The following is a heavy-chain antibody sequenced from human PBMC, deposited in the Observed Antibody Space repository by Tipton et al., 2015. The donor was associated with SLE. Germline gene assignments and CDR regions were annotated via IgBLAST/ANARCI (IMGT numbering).Heavy chain of an antibody. CDR3: ARDPGTRYGMDV. CDR2: VHCSGTT. CDR1: YGSINTFY. Sequence: LRLSCSVSYGSINTFYWSWIRKPPGKSLEWIGHVHCSGTTNYNPSVRSRVTISVDASKNQVSLKLTSVAAADTAIYYCARDPGTRYGMDVWGQGTTVTVSS. D-gene: IGHD3-9*01. J-gene: IGHJ6*02. V-gene: IGHV4-59*01.